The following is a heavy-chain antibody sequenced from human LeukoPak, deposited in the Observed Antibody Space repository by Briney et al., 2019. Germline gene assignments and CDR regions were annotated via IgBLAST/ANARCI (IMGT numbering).Heavy chain of an antibody. D-gene: IGHD3-3*01. CDR1: GDSISSGDYY. J-gene: IGHJ4*02. Sequence: PSETLSLTCTVSGDSISSGDYYWSWIRQHPGKGLEWIGYIYYSGTTYYNPSLKSRVTISVDTSKNQFSLKLNSVTAADTAMYYCQSRFLEWLLDYWGQGTLVTVSS. CDR2: IYYSGTT. V-gene: IGHV4-30-4*08. CDR3: QSRFLEWLLDY.